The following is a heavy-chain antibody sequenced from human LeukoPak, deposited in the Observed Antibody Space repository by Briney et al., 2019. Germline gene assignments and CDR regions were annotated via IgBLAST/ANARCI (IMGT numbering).Heavy chain of an antibody. CDR1: GFTFSSYS. J-gene: IGHJ4*02. CDR3: ARDLMVRGVISAKSDY. D-gene: IGHD3-10*01. CDR2: ISRSSSYI. Sequence: PGGSLRLSCAASGFTFSSYSMNWVRQAPGKGLEWVSSISRSSSYIYYADSVKGRFTISRDNAKNSLYLQMNSLRAEDTAVYYCARDLMVRGVISAKSDYWGQGTLVTVSS. V-gene: IGHV3-21*01.